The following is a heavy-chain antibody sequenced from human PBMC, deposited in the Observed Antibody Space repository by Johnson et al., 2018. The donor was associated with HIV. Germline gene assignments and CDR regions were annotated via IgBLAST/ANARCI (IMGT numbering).Heavy chain of an antibody. Sequence: QVQLVESGGGLVQPGRSLRLSCTASGFTFGDYAMSWVRQAPGKGLEWVAVISYDGNNKYYADSVKGRFTISRDNSKNTLYLQINSLRAEDTAVYYCARDQSSRQAFDIWGQGTMVTVSS. CDR1: GFTFGDYA. D-gene: IGHD6-6*01. CDR3: ARDQSSRQAFDI. V-gene: IGHV3-30-3*01. J-gene: IGHJ3*02. CDR2: ISYDGNNK.